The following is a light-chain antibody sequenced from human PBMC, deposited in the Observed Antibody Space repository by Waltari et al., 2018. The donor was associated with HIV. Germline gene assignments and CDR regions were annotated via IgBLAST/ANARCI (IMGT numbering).Light chain of an antibody. CDR3: SSYTVRNTLI. J-gene: IGLJ2*01. V-gene: IGLV2-14*03. CDR1: NSDLQLYDS. Sequence: QSALTQPASISGSPGQSVTISCTGINSDLQLYDSVSCYQQLPATAPHPIIFDLSVRPSGILPRFSGSKSGNTASLTISGLQAEDEADYYCSSYTVRNTLIFGGGTKLTVL. CDR2: DLS.